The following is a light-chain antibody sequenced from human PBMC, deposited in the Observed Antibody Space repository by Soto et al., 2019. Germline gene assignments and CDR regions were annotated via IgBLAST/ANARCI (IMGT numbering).Light chain of an antibody. CDR3: QQYFTTPAYP. Sequence: DIVMTQSPDSLAVSLGERATINCKSSQSVLLSSNNKNYLAWYQQRPGQPPKLLIYWASTRESGVPDRFSGSRSGTDFTLTISNLQAEDVAVYYCQQYFTTPAYPFGQGTKLEIK. V-gene: IGKV4-1*01. CDR1: QSVLLSSNNKNY. J-gene: IGKJ2*01. CDR2: WAS.